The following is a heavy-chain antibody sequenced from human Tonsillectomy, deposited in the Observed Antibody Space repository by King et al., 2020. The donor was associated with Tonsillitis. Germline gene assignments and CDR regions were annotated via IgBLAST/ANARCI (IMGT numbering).Heavy chain of an antibody. J-gene: IGHJ4*02. Sequence: QLQESGPGLVKPSETLSLTCTVSGGSISSSSYYWGWIRQPPGKGLEWIGSIYYSGSTYYNPSLKSRVTISVDTSKNQFSLKLSSVTDADTAVYYCARQGYYYDSSGYYYAGGGYWGQGTLVTVSS. V-gene: IGHV4-39*01. CDR1: GGSISSSSYY. D-gene: IGHD3-22*01. CDR3: ARQGYYYDSSGYYYAGGGY. CDR2: IYYSGST.